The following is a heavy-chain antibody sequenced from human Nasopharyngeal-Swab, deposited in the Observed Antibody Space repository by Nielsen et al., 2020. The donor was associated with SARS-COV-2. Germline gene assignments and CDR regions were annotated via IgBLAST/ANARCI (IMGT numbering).Heavy chain of an antibody. CDR1: GFTFSSYW. Sequence: GESLKISCAASGFTFSSYWMSWVRQAPGKGLEWVANIKQDGSEKYYVDSVKGRFTISRDNAKNSLYPQMNSLRAEDTAVYYCARESGLRFFDYYYYYYMDVWGKGTTVTVSS. CDR2: IKQDGSEK. V-gene: IGHV3-7*01. D-gene: IGHD3-3*01. J-gene: IGHJ6*03. CDR3: ARESGLRFFDYYYYYYMDV.